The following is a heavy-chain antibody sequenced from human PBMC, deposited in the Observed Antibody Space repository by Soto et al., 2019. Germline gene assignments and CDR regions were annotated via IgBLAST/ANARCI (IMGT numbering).Heavy chain of an antibody. CDR3: AKKRGTTGGNFFHP. D-gene: IGHD1-1*01. J-gene: IGHJ5*02. Sequence: PGGSLRLSCAASGFTFGYYGMKWVRQAPREGQEWVSTILSIGTTYYADCVKGRVTISRHNPKNTLFLQMDSLRPEDTAVYFCAKKRGTTGGNFFHPWGQGALVTVYS. CDR1: GFTFGYYG. CDR2: ILSIGTT. V-gene: IGHV3-23*01.